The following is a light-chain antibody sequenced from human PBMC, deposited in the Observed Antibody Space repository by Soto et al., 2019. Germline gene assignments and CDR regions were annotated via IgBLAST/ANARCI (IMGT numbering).Light chain of an antibody. CDR1: SSNIGAGFD. J-gene: IGLJ2*01. CDR2: ANK. V-gene: IGLV1-40*01. Sequence: QSVLTQPPSVSGAPGQRVTISCTGSSSNIGAGFDVHWYLHLPGTAPKLLIFANKNRPSGVPDRFSGSKSGTSASLAITGLQPEDEADYYCQSYDRSLSGLVFGGGTKVTVL. CDR3: QSYDRSLSGLV.